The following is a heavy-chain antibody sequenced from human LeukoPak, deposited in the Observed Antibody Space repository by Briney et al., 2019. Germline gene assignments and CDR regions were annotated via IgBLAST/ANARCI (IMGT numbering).Heavy chain of an antibody. CDR3: ARDRGVCSGGSCYSGFDY. J-gene: IGHJ4*02. D-gene: IGHD2-15*01. CDR1: GFTFSSYA. V-gene: IGHV3-30-3*01. Sequence: GGSLRLSCAASGFTFSSYAMHWVRQAPGKGLEWVAVISYDGSNKYYAEYVKGRFTISRDNSKNTLYLQMNSLRAEDTAVYYCARDRGVCSGGSCYSGFDYWGQGTLVTVSS. CDR2: ISYDGSNK.